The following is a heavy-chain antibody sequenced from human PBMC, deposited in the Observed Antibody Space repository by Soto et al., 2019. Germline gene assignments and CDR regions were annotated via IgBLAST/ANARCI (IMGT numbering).Heavy chain of an antibody. V-gene: IGHV3-23*01. CDR3: GKDPTGPQNSGSCYVLGL. J-gene: IGHJ4*02. D-gene: IGHD1-26*01. Sequence: GGSLRLSCVGSGITFSTHAMNWVRQAPGKGLEWVSGISNSGDSSHYADSVKGRFTISRDNSKNTLYLEMTSLTAEDTGKYYYGKDPTGPQNSGSCYVLGLGGQGPLVTVS. CDR1: GITFSTHA. CDR2: ISNSGDSS.